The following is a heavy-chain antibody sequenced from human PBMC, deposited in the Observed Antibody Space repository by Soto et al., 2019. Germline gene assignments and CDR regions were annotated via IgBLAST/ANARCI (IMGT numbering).Heavy chain of an antibody. CDR3: RVGVAD. CDR2: LSFDASKK. Sequence: QVQLVESGGGVLQTGRSLRLSCAASGFNLSAYGMHWVRQAPGTGLELVALLSFDASKKYYADSVKGRFTISRDTSRNTLYLQMNSLRVEDTAVYYCRVGVADWGQGTRVTVSS. D-gene: IGHD1-26*01. CDR1: GFNLSAYG. V-gene: IGHV3-30*03. J-gene: IGHJ4*02.